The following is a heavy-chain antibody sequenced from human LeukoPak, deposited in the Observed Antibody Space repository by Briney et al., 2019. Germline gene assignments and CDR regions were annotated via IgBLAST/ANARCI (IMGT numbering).Heavy chain of an antibody. CDR2: INHSGST. CDR3: ARRPGRTIFGVVIDYYGMDV. D-gene: IGHD3-3*01. Sequence: SETLSLTCAVYGGSFSGYYWSWIRQPPGKGLEWIGEINHSGSTNYNPSLKSRVTISVDTSKNQFSLKLSSVTAADTAVYYCARRPGRTIFGVVIDYYGMDVWGQGTTVTVSS. V-gene: IGHV4-34*01. CDR1: GGSFSGYY. J-gene: IGHJ6*02.